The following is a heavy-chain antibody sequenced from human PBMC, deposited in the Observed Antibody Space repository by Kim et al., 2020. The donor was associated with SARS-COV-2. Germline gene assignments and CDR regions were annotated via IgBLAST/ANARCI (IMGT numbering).Heavy chain of an antibody. CDR1: GFTFSSNW. Sequence: GGSLRLSCVASGFTFSSNWMHWVRRAPGKGLLWVSRINGAGGDAAYAGSVKGRFTISRDNAKNTLYLQMNSLRVEDTAVYFCLRDWNQGADWGQGTLVTV. D-gene: IGHD1-1*01. CDR2: INGAGGDA. J-gene: IGHJ1*01. V-gene: IGHV3-74*01. CDR3: LRDWNQGAD.